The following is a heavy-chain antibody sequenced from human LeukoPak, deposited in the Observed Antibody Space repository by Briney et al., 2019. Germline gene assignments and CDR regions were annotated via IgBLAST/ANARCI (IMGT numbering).Heavy chain of an antibody. CDR2: ISGSSSTI. CDR3: ARDRSSGWYPAGDWFDS. V-gene: IGHV3-48*04. J-gene: IGHJ5*01. Sequence: GGSLRLSCTAPGFTFSSYSMNWVRQAPGKGLEWVSYISGSSSTIYYADSVKGRFTISRDNAKNSLYLQMNSLRAEDTAVYYCARDRSSGWYPAGDWFDSWGQGILVTVSS. D-gene: IGHD6-19*01. CDR1: GFTFSSYS.